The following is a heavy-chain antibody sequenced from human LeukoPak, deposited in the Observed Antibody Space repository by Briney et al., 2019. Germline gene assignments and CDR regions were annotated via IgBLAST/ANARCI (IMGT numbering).Heavy chain of an antibody. D-gene: IGHD2-8*01. CDR2: IKQDGSDK. Sequence: GGSLRLSCTTSGFTFSDYWMRWVRQAPGKGLEWVANIKQDGSDKYLLDSVKGRFTVSRDNAKNSLYLQMNSLRVEDTAVYYCARATGGTGTNGGYYFDYWGQGTLVTVAS. CDR1: GFTFSDYW. V-gene: IGHV3-7*01. CDR3: ARATGGTGTNGGYYFDY. J-gene: IGHJ4*02.